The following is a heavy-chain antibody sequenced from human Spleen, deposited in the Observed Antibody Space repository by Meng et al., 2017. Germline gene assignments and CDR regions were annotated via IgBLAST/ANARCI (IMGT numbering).Heavy chain of an antibody. J-gene: IGHJ4*02. Sequence: LVQVGVGLQKPGASVKVSCKASEYSFTNLDINWGRQATGQGLEWMGWMNPNSGNTGYAQKFQGRVTMTRNTSISTAYMELSSLRSEDTAVYYCVRGGELDSWGQGTLVTVSS. CDR3: VRGGELDS. CDR1: EYSFTNLD. CDR2: MNPNSGNT. V-gene: IGHV1-8*01.